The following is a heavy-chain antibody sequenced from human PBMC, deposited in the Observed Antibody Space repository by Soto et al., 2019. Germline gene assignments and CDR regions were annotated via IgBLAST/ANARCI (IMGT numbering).Heavy chain of an antibody. CDR2: IYFRGTT. D-gene: IGHD3-10*01. CDR3: AKESRGSLRPPPTFDY. V-gene: IGHV4-31*03. J-gene: IGHJ4*02. CDR1: GGSITSHTHY. Sequence: SSETLSLTCTVSGGSITSHTHYWSWIRQHPGKGLEWIGNIYFRGTTYYNPSLESRVSISIDTSKNQFSLYLQMNSLRAEDTALYSCAKESRGSLRPPPTFDYWGQGTLVTVSS.